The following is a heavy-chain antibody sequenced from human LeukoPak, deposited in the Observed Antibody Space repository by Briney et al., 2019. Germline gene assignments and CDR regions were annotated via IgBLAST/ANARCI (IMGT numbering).Heavy chain of an antibody. Sequence: SETLSLTCTVSVGSISSGDYYWSWIRQPPGKGLEWIGYIYYSGSTYYNPSLKSRVTISVATSKNQFSLKLSSVTAADTAVYYCARGGVYYYYYGMDVWGQGTTVTVSS. V-gene: IGHV4-30-4*01. J-gene: IGHJ6*02. D-gene: IGHD3-10*01. CDR3: ARGGVYYYYYGMDV. CDR1: VGSISSGDYY. CDR2: IYYSGST.